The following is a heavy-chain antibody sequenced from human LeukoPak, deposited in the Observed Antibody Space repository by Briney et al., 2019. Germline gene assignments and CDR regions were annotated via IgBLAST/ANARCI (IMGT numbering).Heavy chain of an antibody. CDR1: GGSISSGDYY. V-gene: IGHV4-30-4*01. Sequence: SETLSLTCTVSGGSISSGDYYWSWIRQPPGKGLEWIGYIYYSGSTYYNPSLKSRVTISVDTSKNQFSLKLSSVTAADTAVYYCAASIAVAGPHTDDAFDIWGQGTMVTVSS. J-gene: IGHJ3*02. CDR2: IYYSGST. CDR3: AASIAVAGPHTDDAFDI. D-gene: IGHD6-19*01.